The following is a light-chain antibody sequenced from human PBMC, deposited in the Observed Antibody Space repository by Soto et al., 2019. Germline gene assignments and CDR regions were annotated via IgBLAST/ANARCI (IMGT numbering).Light chain of an antibody. CDR3: SSYTNSIAL. CDR2: EVT. Sequence: QSALTQPASASGSPGQSITISCTGTSSDIGTYNYVSWYQQHPGKAPKLIIYEVTNRPSGVSNRFSGSKSGNTASLTISGLQAEDEADYYCSSYTNSIALFGGGTKLTVL. J-gene: IGLJ3*02. V-gene: IGLV2-14*01. CDR1: SSDIGTYNY.